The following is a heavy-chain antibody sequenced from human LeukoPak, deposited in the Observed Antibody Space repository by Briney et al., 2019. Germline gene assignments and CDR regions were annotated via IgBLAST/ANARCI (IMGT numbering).Heavy chain of an antibody. J-gene: IGHJ4*02. Sequence: GGSLRLSCAASGFTFSSYSMNWVRKAPGKGLEWVSSISSDSYYIYYADSVRGRFTISRDNAKKSLYLQMNSLRAEDTAVYYCFCGSRFVYHFDYWGQGSLVTVSS. CDR3: FCGSRFVYHFDY. V-gene: IGHV3-21*01. CDR2: ISSDSYYI. CDR1: GFTFSSYS. D-gene: IGHD2-21*01.